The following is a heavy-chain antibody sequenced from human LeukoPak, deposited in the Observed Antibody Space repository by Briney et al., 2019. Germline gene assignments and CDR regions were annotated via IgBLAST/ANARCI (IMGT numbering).Heavy chain of an antibody. Sequence: GGSLRLSCAASGFTFSSYSMNWVRQAPGKGLEWVSSISSSSSYIYYADSVKGRFTISRDNAKNSLYLQMNSLRAEDTAVYYCAREAIAAAGIRAGYWGQGTLVTVSS. CDR1: GFTFSSYS. CDR3: AREAIAAAGIRAGY. J-gene: IGHJ4*02. CDR2: ISSSSSYI. V-gene: IGHV3-21*04. D-gene: IGHD6-13*01.